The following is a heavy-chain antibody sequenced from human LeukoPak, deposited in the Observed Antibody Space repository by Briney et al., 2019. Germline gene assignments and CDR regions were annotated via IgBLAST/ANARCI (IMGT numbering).Heavy chain of an antibody. D-gene: IGHD2-15*01. CDR3: AREVLYMLAAPDY. Sequence: RSGGSLRLSCAASGFTFSSYWMHWVRQAPGKGLVWVSRINSDGSSTSYADSVKGRFTISRGNAKNSLYLQMNSLRAEDTAVYYCAREVLYMLAAPDYWGQGTLVTVSS. V-gene: IGHV3-74*01. CDR2: INSDGSST. J-gene: IGHJ4*02. CDR1: GFTFSSYW.